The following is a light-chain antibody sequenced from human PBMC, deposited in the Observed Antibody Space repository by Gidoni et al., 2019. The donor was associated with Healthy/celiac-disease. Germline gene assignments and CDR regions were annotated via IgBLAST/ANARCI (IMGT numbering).Light chain of an antibody. J-gene: IGKJ2*01. CDR2: AAS. V-gene: IGKV1-39*01. CDR3: QQSYSTPPT. CDR1: QSISSY. Sequence: DIQMTQSPSSLSASVGDRVTITCRASQSISSYLNWYQQKPGKAPKLLIYAASSLQSGVPSRFSGSGSGTDFTLTISSRQPEDFATYYCQQSYSTPPTFGQXTKLEIK.